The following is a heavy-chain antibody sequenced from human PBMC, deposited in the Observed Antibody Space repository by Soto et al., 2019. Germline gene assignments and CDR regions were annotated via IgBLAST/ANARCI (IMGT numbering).Heavy chain of an antibody. V-gene: IGHV3-23*01. CDR2: IIGSGAST. Sequence: GGSLRLSCAASGFTFNSYAMSWVRQAPGKGLEWVSGIIGSGASTYYADSVKGRVTISRDNSKNTLYLQMNSLRAEDTAIYYCAKDFYGFYFDYWGQGTLVTVSS. CDR1: GFTFNSYA. J-gene: IGHJ4*02. CDR3: AKDFYGFYFDY. D-gene: IGHD4-17*01.